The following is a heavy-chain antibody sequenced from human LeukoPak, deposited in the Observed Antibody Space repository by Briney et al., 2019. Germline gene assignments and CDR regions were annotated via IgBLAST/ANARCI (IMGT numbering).Heavy chain of an antibody. V-gene: IGHV3-23*01. CDR2: FSGSGGST. D-gene: IGHD3-22*01. Sequence: GGSLRLSCAASGFTFSSYAMSWVRQAPGKGLEWVSTFSGSGGSTHYADSVKGRFTISRDNSKNTLYLQMNSLRAEDTAVYYCAKGSEYYYDSSGYPHFDPWGQGTLVTVSS. J-gene: IGHJ5*02. CDR3: AKGSEYYYDSSGYPHFDP. CDR1: GFTFSSYA.